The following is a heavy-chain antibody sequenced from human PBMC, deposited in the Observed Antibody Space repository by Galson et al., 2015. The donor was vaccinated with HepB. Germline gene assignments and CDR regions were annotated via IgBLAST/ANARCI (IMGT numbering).Heavy chain of an antibody. J-gene: IGHJ4*02. CDR1: GFTVSSNY. CDR2: IYSGGYT. V-gene: IGHV3-66*02. CDR3: AGTYSSSWYYDY. D-gene: IGHD6-13*01. Sequence: SLRLSCAASGFTVSSNYMSWVRQAPGKGLEWVSVIYSGGYTYYADSVKGRFTIPRDNSKNTLYLQMNSLRPEDTAVYYCAGTYSSSWYYDYWGQGTLVTVSS.